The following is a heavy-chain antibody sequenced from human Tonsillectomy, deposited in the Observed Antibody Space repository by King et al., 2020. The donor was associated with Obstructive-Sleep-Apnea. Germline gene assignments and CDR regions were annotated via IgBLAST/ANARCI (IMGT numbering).Heavy chain of an antibody. CDR3: ATTVGPGDY. D-gene: IGHD1-26*01. CDR2: MNPNSGNK. V-gene: IGHV1-8*01. Sequence: LQLVQSGAEGKKPGASVKVSCKASVYIFTSYDINWGRQATGQGLEWMGWMNPNSGNKGYAQKIQGRVTLTRSTSISTAHMELSSLRSEDTAVYYCATTVGPGDYWGQGTLITVSS. J-gene: IGHJ4*02. CDR1: VYIFTSYD.